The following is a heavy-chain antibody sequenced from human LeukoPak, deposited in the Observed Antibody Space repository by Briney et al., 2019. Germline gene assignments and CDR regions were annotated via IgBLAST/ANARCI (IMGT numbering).Heavy chain of an antibody. J-gene: IGHJ4*02. D-gene: IGHD3-10*01. V-gene: IGHV3-15*07. Sequence: GGSLRLSCSASGLTVTNAWMNWVRQAPGEGLDWVGRIASKTDGGATDYAAPVKGRFTISRDDSKYTLNLQMNSLKTEDTAVYYCTTGIRGDWGQGTLVTVSS. CDR1: GLTVTNAW. CDR3: TTGIRGD. CDR2: IASKTDGGAT.